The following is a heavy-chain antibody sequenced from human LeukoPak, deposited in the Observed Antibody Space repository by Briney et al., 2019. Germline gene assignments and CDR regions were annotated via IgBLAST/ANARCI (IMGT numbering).Heavy chain of an antibody. CDR2: INPSGGTT. J-gene: IGHJ4*02. D-gene: IGHD3-22*01. CDR3: ARGSNYYYDVTADYPRY. Sequence: ASVKVSCKTSGYTFTTYYIHWVRQAPGQGLEWLGIINPSGGTTTYAQKFQGRVTMTRDTSASTVYMGLNTLRSEDTAVYYCARGSNYYYDVTADYPRYWGQGTLVTVSS. V-gene: IGHV1-46*01. CDR1: GYTFTTYY.